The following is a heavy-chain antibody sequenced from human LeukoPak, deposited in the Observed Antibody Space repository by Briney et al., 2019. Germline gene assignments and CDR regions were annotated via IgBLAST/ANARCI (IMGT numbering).Heavy chain of an antibody. Sequence: SETLSLTCTVSGGSISSYYWSWLRQPAGKGLEWIGRIYTSGSTNYNPSLTSRVTMSVDTSKNQFSLKLSSVTAADTAVYYCAREPYWGPLDYWGQGTLVTVSS. CDR2: IYTSGST. CDR3: AREPYWGPLDY. V-gene: IGHV4-4*07. D-gene: IGHD7-27*01. J-gene: IGHJ4*02. CDR1: GGSISSYY.